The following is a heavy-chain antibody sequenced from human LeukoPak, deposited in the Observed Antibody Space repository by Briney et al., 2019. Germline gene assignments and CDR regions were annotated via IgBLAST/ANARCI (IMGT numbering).Heavy chain of an antibody. D-gene: IGHD6-19*01. CDR1: GSTFNRYA. Sequence: GGSLRLSCAASGSTFNRYAMSWVRQAPGKGLEWVSAISGSGGNTYYADSVKGRFTISRDNSKKTLYLQMNSLRAEDTAVYHCAKDYSSGWYIFDCWGQGTLVTVSS. J-gene: IGHJ4*02. CDR3: AKDYSSGWYIFDC. V-gene: IGHV3-23*01. CDR2: ISGSGGNT.